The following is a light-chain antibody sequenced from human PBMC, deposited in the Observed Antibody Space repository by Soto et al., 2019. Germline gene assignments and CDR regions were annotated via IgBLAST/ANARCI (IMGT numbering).Light chain of an antibody. Sequence: QSALTQPASVSGSXGQSXTISCTGTSSDVGGYNYVSWYQQHPGKGPKLMIYDVSDRPSGVSNRFSGSKSGNTASLTISGLRAEDEADYYCSSYTTSSPHVLFGGGTKVTVL. CDR3: SSYTTSSPHVL. CDR2: DVS. J-gene: IGLJ2*01. V-gene: IGLV2-14*03. CDR1: SSDVGGYNY.